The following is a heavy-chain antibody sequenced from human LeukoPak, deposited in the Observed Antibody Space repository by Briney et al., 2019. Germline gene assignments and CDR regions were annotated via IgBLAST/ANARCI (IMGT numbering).Heavy chain of an antibody. J-gene: IGHJ4*02. CDR2: IRSKAYGGTT. Sequence: GGSLRLSCTASGFTFGDYAMSWFRQAPGKGLEWVGFIRSKAYGGTTEYAASVKGRFTISRDDSKSIPYLQMNSLKTEDTAVYYCTRAQAVAVGTFDYWGQGTLVTVSS. V-gene: IGHV3-49*03. CDR1: GFTFGDYA. CDR3: TRAQAVAVGTFDY. D-gene: IGHD6-19*01.